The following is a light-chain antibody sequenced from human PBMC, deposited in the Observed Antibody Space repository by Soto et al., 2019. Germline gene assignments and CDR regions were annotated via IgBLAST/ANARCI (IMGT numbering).Light chain of an antibody. CDR1: QYINTR. V-gene: IGKV3-15*01. CDR2: GAS. J-gene: IGKJ1*01. Sequence: EIVLTQSPATLSSFPGDRVTLSCRASQYINTRLAWYQQKPGQAPRLLIYGASTRATGIPARFSGSGSGTEFTLTISSLQSEDFAVYYCQQYNNWPRTFGQGTKVDNK. CDR3: QQYNNWPRT.